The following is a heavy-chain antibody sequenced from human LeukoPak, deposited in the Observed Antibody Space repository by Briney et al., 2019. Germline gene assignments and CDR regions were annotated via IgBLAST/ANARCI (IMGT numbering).Heavy chain of an antibody. V-gene: IGHV3-23*01. CDR1: GFTFSTYA. D-gene: IGHD4-17*01. J-gene: IGHJ4*01. CDR2: IDSSGALA. CDR3: AKISTVTNNFDN. Sequence: PGGSLRLSCTPSGFTFSTYAMSWVRQAPGKGLEWVSSIDSSGALAYHADSVNGRFTISRDNAKNTLYLQMFSLRADDTALYYCAKISTVTNNFDNWGPGTLSPSPQ.